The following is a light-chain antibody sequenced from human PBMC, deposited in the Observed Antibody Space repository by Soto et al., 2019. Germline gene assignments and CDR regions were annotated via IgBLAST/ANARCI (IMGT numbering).Light chain of an antibody. Sequence: DIVLTQSPGTLSVSPGEIATLSCSASKRVSSRLAWYQQKPGQAPRLLFYGASTGATGIPARLSGSGSETEFTLSISSLQAEDFAVYCCQQYNNWPWTFGQGTKWQIK. V-gene: IGKV3-15*01. CDR3: QQYNNWPWT. CDR1: KRVSSR. J-gene: IGKJ1*01. CDR2: GAS.